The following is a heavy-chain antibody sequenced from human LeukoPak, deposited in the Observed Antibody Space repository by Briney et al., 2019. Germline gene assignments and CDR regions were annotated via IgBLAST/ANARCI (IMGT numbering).Heavy chain of an antibody. V-gene: IGHV4-34*01. D-gene: IGHD3-10*01. Sequence: KPSETLSLTCAVYGGSFSGYYWSWIRQPPGKGLEWIGEINHSGSTTYNPSLKSRVIIAVDTSKNQFSLKLTSVTAADTAVYYCARVGDLFGAHRVRGLPPDYYYMDVWGKGTTVTVSS. CDR2: INHSGST. CDR1: GGSFSGYY. CDR3: ARVGDLFGAHRVRGLPPDYYYMDV. J-gene: IGHJ6*03.